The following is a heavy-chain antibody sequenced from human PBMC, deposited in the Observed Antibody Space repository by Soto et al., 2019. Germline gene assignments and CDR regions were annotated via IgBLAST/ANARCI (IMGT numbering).Heavy chain of an antibody. CDR2: VLSDGANP. CDR1: GFVFTKYV. Sequence: QVQLVESGGGVVQPGTSLRLSCAASGFVFTKYVLHWVRQGPGKGLELVASVLSDGANPYYADSVKGRFTISRDDANHILYLQMNTLTVKDTAVYYCARDGSDLGLYNHYGMDVWGQGTTLTVSS. V-gene: IGHV3-30-3*01. D-gene: IGHD6-19*01. CDR3: ARDGSDLGLYNHYGMDV. J-gene: IGHJ6*02.